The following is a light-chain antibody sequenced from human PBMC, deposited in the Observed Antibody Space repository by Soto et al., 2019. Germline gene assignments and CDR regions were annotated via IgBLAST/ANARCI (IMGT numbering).Light chain of an antibody. J-gene: IGKJ4*01. Sequence: EKVMTQSPASLSVSPGETATLSCRASQSVGSNLAWYQQRPGQAPRLLIYGASTRATGVPARFSGSGSGTEFTLTINSLQSADFAVYYCQQYDVWPALTFGGGTKVQI. V-gene: IGKV3-15*01. CDR1: QSVGSN. CDR2: GAS. CDR3: QQYDVWPALT.